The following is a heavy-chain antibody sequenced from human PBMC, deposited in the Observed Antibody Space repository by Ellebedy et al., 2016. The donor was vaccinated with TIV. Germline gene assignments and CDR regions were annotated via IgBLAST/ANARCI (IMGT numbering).Heavy chain of an antibody. V-gene: IGHV3-30*02. Sequence: PGGSLRLSCAASGFTFSSNWMSWVRQTPGKGLAWVAFIRHDGSDEYYEDSVQGRFTISRDNAENTLYLQMNSLRTEDTAVYFCAKNSYFGSGSPKGWFDAWGQGVQVTVSS. CDR2: IRHDGSDE. J-gene: IGHJ5*02. CDR1: GFTFSSNW. D-gene: IGHD3-10*01. CDR3: AKNSYFGSGSPKGWFDA.